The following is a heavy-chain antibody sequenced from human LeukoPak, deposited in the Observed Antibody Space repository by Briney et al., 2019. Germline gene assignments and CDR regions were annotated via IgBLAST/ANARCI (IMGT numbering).Heavy chain of an antibody. Sequence: ASVKVSCKASGYIFTAYYMHWVLQAPGQGFEWMGWINPNTGDTSYAQKFQGRVTMTRDTTISTAYTDLSSLTSDDAAVYYCASYPRYVSSPPFDYWGQGTQVSVSS. CDR3: ASYPRYVSSPPFDY. J-gene: IGHJ4*02. CDR1: GYIFTAYY. V-gene: IGHV1-2*02. CDR2: INPNTGDT. D-gene: IGHD2-15*01.